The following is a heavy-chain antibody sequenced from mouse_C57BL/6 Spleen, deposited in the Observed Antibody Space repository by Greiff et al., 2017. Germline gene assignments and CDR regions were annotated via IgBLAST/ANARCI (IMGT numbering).Heavy chain of an antibody. CDR2: INPGSGGT. CDR1: GYAFTNYL. Sequence: QVQLQQSGAELVRPGTSVKVSCKASGYAFTNYLIEWVKQRPGQGLEWIGVINPGSGGTNYNEKFKGKATLTADKSSSTAYMQLSSLTSEDSAVYFCARAPDGLYAMDYWGQGTSVTVSS. D-gene: IGHD2-3*01. CDR3: ARAPDGLYAMDY. J-gene: IGHJ4*01. V-gene: IGHV1-54*01.